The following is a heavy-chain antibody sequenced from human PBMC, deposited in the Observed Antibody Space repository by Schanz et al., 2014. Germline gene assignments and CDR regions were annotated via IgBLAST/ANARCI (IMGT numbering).Heavy chain of an antibody. CDR3: ARHWRRDYFDY. CDR1: AGSISGSGYY. D-gene: IGHD3-3*01. J-gene: IGHJ4*02. CDR2: IYYSGST. Sequence: QLQLQESSPGLVKPSETLSLTCTVSAGSISGSGYYWGWIRQPPGKGLEWIGTIYYSGSTYYDPSLRGRVTISEDTSKNQFSRKLTSVTAADTAVYYCARHWRRDYFDYWGRGTLVTVSS. V-gene: IGHV4-39*01.